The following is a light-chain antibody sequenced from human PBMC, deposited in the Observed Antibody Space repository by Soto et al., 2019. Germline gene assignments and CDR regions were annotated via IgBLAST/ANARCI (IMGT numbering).Light chain of an antibody. CDR2: GAS. V-gene: IGKV3-15*01. J-gene: IGKJ4*01. Sequence: ERVMTQSPATLSVSPGERATLSCRASQSVRSDLAWYQQKPGQAPRLLMYGASTRATGIPARFSGSGSGTEFTLTISSLQSEDFALYYCQQYNDWPLTFGGGTKVEIK. CDR1: QSVRSD. CDR3: QQYNDWPLT.